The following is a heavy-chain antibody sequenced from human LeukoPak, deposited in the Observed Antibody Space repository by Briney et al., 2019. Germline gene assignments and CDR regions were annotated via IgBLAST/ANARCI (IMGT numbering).Heavy chain of an antibody. J-gene: IGHJ4*02. CDR1: GGTFSSYA. Sequence: SVKVSCKASGGTFSSYAISWVRQAPGQGLEWMGGIIPIFGTANYAQKFQGRVTITADKSTSTAYMELSSLRSEDTAVYYCAIAAAGTSYFDYWGQGTLVTVSS. D-gene: IGHD6-13*01. CDR3: AIAAAGTSYFDY. V-gene: IGHV1-69*06. CDR2: IIPIFGTA.